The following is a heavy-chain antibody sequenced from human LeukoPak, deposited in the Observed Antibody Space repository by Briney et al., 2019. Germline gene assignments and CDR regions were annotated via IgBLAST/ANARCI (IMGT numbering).Heavy chain of an antibody. V-gene: IGHV1-2*02. CDR2: INPNSGGT. CDR3: ARDHAVAAAGTD. Sequence: ASVKVSCKASGYTFTGYYMHWVRQAPGQGLEWMGWINPNSGGTNYAQKFQGRVTMTRDTSTSTVYMELSSLRSEDTAVYYCARDHAVAAAGTDWGQGTLVTVSS. CDR1: GYTFTGYY. D-gene: IGHD6-13*01. J-gene: IGHJ4*02.